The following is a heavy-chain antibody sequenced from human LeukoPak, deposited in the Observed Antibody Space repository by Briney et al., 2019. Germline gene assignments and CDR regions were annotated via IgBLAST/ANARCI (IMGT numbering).Heavy chain of an antibody. CDR1: GFTFSSYD. D-gene: IGHD3-10*01. CDR2: IRYDGSNT. J-gene: IGHJ4*02. V-gene: IGHV3-30*02. CDR3: ARDRAGEFDY. Sequence: PGGPLRLSCEASGFTFSSYDMHWVRQAPGKGLEWVAFIRYDGSNTYYADSVKGRFTISRDNAKNSLYLQMNSLRAEDTAVYYCARDRAGEFDYWGQGTLVTVSS.